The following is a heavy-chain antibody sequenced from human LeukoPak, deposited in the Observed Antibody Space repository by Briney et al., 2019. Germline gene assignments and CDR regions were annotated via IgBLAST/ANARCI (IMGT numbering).Heavy chain of an antibody. CDR3: ARVPGYSSGWYPIDY. Sequence: ASVKVSCKASGYTFASYDISWVGQAPGQGLECMGWISAYNGNTNYAQKFQGRVTMTTDTSTSTAYMELRSLRSDDTAVYYCARVPGYSSGWYPIDYWGQGTLVTVSS. D-gene: IGHD6-19*01. J-gene: IGHJ4*02. CDR2: ISAYNGNT. V-gene: IGHV1-18*01. CDR1: GYTFASYD.